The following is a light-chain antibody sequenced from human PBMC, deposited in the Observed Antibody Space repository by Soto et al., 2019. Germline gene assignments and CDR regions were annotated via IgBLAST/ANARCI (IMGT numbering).Light chain of an antibody. V-gene: IGLV1-40*01. CDR3: QSYDSSLSGSV. CDR1: SSNIGAGYD. J-gene: IGLJ2*01. Sequence: QSVLTQPPSVSGAPGQRVTISCTGSSSNIGAGYDVHWYQQLPGTAPKLLIYGNSNRPSGVPDRFSGSKSGTSASLAITGLQAEDEAVYYCQSYDSSLSGSVFGGRTKVTVL. CDR2: GNS.